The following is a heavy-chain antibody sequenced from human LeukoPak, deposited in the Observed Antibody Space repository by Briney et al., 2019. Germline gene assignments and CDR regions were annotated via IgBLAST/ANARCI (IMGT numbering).Heavy chain of an antibody. CDR2: MSPSSGDT. D-gene: IGHD7-27*01. V-gene: IGHV1-8*02. Sequence: ASVKVSCKASGYTFTGYYMHWVRQATGQRPEWMGWMSPSSGDTGYAQKFQDRVTMTRNTSISTAYMELSSLRSDDTAVYYCARGPPNWGYDYWGPGTLVTVSS. J-gene: IGHJ4*02. CDR3: ARGPPNWGYDY. CDR1: GYTFTGYY.